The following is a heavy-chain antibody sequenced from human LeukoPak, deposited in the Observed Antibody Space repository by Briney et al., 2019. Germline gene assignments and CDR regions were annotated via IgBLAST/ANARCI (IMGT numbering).Heavy chain of an antibody. V-gene: IGHV4-4*07. J-gene: IGHJ4*02. CDR3: AREAVDYGSGSLDY. Sequence: SETLSLTCTVSGGSIGSYYWSWIRQPAGKGLEWIGRIHSSTSKNYNPSIKSRVTTSLDTSKNQFSLKVDSVTAADTAIYYCAREAVDYGSGSLDYWGQGTLVAVSS. CDR2: IHSSTSK. CDR1: GGSIGSYY. D-gene: IGHD3-10*01.